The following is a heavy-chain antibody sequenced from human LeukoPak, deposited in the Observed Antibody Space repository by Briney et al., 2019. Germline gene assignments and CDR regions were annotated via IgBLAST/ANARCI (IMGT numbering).Heavy chain of an antibody. V-gene: IGHV4-4*07. Sequence: SETLSLTCTVSGGSISSYYWSWIRQPAGKGLEWIGRIYTSGSTNYNPSLKSRVTMSVDTSKNQFSLKLSSVTAADTAVYYCARDRVAVAGTMLYWFDPWGQGTLVTVSS. CDR3: ARDRVAVAGTMLYWFDP. D-gene: IGHD6-19*01. J-gene: IGHJ5*02. CDR1: GGSISSYY. CDR2: IYTSGST.